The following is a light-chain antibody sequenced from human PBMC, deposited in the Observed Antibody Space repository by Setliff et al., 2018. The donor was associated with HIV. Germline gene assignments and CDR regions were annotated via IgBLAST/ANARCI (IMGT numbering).Light chain of an antibody. CDR3: LVYMGSGSWV. CDR1: SGLVSNSNY. CDR2: STN. V-gene: IGLV8-61*01. Sequence: QTVVTQEPSFSVSPGGTVTLTCGLSSGLVSNSNYPSWYQQTPGQAPRTLIYSTNIRSSGVPDRFSGSILGNKAALTITGAQADDESDYYCLVYMGSGSWVFGGGTK. J-gene: IGLJ3*02.